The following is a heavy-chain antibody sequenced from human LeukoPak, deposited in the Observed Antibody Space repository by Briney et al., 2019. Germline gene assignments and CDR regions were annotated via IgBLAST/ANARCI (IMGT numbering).Heavy chain of an antibody. CDR1: GYAFTSYA. Sequence: ASVKVSCKASGYAFTSYAMHWVRQAPGQRLEWMGWINAGNGNTKYSQKFQGRVTITRDTSASTAYMELSSLRSEDTAVYYCARDGLSGWYDYWGQGTLVTVSS. CDR2: INAGNGNT. CDR3: ARDGLSGWYDY. D-gene: IGHD6-19*01. J-gene: IGHJ4*02. V-gene: IGHV1-3*01.